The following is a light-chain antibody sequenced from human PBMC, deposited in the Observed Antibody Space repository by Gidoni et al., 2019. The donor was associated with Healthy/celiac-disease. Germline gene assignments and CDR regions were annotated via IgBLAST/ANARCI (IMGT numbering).Light chain of an antibody. Sequence: DIQMTQSPSTLSASVGDRVTITCRASQSISSWLAWYQQKPGKAPKLLIYDASSLESGFPSRFSGSGSGTEFTLNIISLQPDDFATYYCQQYKAATFGQGTKVEIK. V-gene: IGKV1-5*01. CDR1: QSISSW. CDR3: QQYKAAT. CDR2: DAS. J-gene: IGKJ1*01.